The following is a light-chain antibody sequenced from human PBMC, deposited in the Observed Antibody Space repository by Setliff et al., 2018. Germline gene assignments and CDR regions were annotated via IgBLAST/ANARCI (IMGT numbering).Light chain of an antibody. CDR2: DVN. CDR3: CSHTTSSSWV. CDR1: SSDVGGYNY. V-gene: IGLV2-11*01. Sequence: QSALTQPRSVSGSPGQSVTISCTGTSSDVGGYNYVSWYQQHPGKAPKLIIYDVNNRPAGVSNRFSGSKSGNTASLTISGLQAEDEADYYCCSHTTSSSWVFGGGTKVTVL. J-gene: IGLJ3*02.